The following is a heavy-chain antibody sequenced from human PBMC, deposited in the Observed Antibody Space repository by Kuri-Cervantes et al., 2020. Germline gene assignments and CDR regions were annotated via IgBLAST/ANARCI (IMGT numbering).Heavy chain of an antibody. CDR2: TYYRSKWRN. V-gene: IGHV6-1*01. J-gene: IGHJ3*02. D-gene: IGHD5-24*01. CDR1: GDSVSSKSVA. CDR3: ARDNYQGEKEAFDI. Sequence: LRLSCAISGDSVSSKSVAWNWIRHSPSRGLEWLGRTYYRSKWRNDYAESVKSRITINPDTCSNQFSLQLTSVTPEDTAVYYCARDNYQGEKEAFDIWGQGTRVTVSS.